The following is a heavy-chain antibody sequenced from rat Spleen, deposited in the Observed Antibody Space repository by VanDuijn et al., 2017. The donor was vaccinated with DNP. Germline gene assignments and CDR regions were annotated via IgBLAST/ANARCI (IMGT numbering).Heavy chain of an antibody. V-gene: IGHV2-27*01. CDR3: GRAIRGAMDA. J-gene: IGHJ4*01. D-gene: IGHD4-3*01. CDR2: IQNGGST. Sequence: QVQLKESGPGLVQPSQTLSLTCTVSGFSLTSYDVHWVRQPPGKGLEWMGRIQNGGSTDYNSALKSRLSISRDTSKSQVFLKLNSVQTEDTAMYFCGRAIRGAMDAWGQGTSVTVSS. CDR1: GFSLTSYD.